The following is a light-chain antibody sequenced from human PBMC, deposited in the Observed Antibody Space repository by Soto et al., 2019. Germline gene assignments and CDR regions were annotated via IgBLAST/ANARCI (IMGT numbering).Light chain of an antibody. J-gene: IGLJ2*01. CDR1: SSNIGNNT. CDR2: SNN. CDR3: AAWDDSLNGVV. Sequence: QLVLTQPPSVSETPGQRVTISCSGSSSNIGNNTVNWYQQLPGTAPKLLIYSNNQRPSGVPDRFSGSKSGTSASLAISGLQSEDEADYYCAAWDDSLNGVVFGGGTKLTVL. V-gene: IGLV1-44*01.